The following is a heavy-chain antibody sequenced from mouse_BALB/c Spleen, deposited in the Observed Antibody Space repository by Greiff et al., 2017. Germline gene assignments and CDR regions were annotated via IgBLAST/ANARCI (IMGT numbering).Heavy chain of an antibody. J-gene: IGHJ2*01. Sequence: EVKVVESGGGLVQPGGSLRLSCATSGFTFTDYYMSWVRQPPGKALEWLGFIRNKANGYTTEYSASVKGRFTISRDNSQSILYLQMNTLRAEDSATYYCARDNYYGSSYDYWGQGTTLTVSS. CDR3: ARDNYYGSSYDY. V-gene: IGHV7-3*02. CDR2: IRNKANGYTT. CDR1: GFTFTDYY. D-gene: IGHD1-1*01.